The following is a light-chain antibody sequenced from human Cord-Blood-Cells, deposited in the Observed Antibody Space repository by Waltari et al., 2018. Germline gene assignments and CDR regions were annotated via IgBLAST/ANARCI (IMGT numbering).Light chain of an antibody. Sequence: AIRITQSPSPLSPSTGDRVTITCRASQGISSYLAWYQQKPGKAPKLLIYATSTLQSGVPSRFSGSGSGTDFTLTISCLQSEDFATYYCQQYYSYPTFGQGTKVEIK. CDR2: ATS. J-gene: IGKJ1*01. CDR1: QGISSY. V-gene: IGKV1-8*01. CDR3: QQYYSYPT.